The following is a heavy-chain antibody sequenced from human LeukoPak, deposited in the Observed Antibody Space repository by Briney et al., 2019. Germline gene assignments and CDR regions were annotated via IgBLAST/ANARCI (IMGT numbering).Heavy chain of an antibody. Sequence: ASVKVSCKASGGTFSSSAINWVRQAPGQGLEWMGRFIPILGIANYAQKFQGRVTFTADKSTSTAYMELSSLTSGDTAVYHCARPGSTYDFSYGMEVWGQGTTVTVSS. V-gene: IGHV1-69*04. D-gene: IGHD3-3*01. CDR3: ARPGSTYDFSYGMEV. CDR2: FIPILGIA. J-gene: IGHJ6*02. CDR1: GGTFSSSA.